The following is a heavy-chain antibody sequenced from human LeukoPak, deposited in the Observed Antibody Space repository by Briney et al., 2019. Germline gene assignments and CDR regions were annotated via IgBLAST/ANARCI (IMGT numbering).Heavy chain of an antibody. D-gene: IGHD3-10*01. Sequence: SETLSLTCTVSGGSISSYYWSWIRQPPGKGLEWIGYIYYSGSTNYNPSLKSRVTISVDTSKNQFSLKLSSVTAADTAVYYCASHYGSGRSGFDYSGQGTLVTFSS. V-gene: IGHV4-59*08. CDR1: GGSISSYY. CDR2: IYYSGST. CDR3: ASHYGSGRSGFDY. J-gene: IGHJ4*02.